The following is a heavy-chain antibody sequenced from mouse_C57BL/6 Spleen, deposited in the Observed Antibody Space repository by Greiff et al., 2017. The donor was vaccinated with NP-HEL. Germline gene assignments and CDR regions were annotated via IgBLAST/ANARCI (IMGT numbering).Heavy chain of an antibody. CDR2: IDPENGDT. J-gene: IGHJ3*01. D-gene: IGHD1-3*01. Sequence: VQLQQSGAELVRPGASVKLSCTASGFNIKDDYMHWVKQRPEQGLEWIGWIDPENGDTEYASKFQGKATITADTSSNPAYLQLSSLTSEDTAVYYCTTSGSIFAYWGQGTLVTVSA. V-gene: IGHV14-4*01. CDR1: GFNIKDDY. CDR3: TTSGSIFAY.